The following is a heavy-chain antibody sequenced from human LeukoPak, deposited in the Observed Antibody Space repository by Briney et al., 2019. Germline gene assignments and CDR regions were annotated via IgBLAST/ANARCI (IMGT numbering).Heavy chain of an antibody. CDR3: ARAVQLERRYFDY. J-gene: IGHJ4*02. V-gene: IGHV1-69*04. CDR2: IIPILGIA. CDR1: GGTFSSYA. D-gene: IGHD1-1*01. Sequence: VKVSCKASGGTFSSYAIGWVRQAPGQGLEWMGRIIPILGIANYAQKFQGRVTITADKSTSTAYMEPSSLRSEDTAVYYCARAVQLERRYFDYWGQGTLVTVSS.